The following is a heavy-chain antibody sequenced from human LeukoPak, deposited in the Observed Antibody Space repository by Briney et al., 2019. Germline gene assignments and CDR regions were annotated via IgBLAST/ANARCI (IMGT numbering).Heavy chain of an antibody. Sequence: PGGSLRLSCAASGFTVGTYGMSWVRQAPGKGLEWVANINRDGSEKYYVDSVKGRFTISRDNAKNSLYLQMNSLRAEDTAVYYCARDSYCSSASCRAHTSWFDPWGQGTLVTVSS. CDR2: INRDGSEK. D-gene: IGHD2-2*01. J-gene: IGHJ5*02. V-gene: IGHV3-7*01. CDR1: GFTVGTYG. CDR3: ARDSYCSSASCRAHTSWFDP.